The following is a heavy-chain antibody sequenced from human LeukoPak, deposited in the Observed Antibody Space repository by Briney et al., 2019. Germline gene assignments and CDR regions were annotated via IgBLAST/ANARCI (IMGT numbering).Heavy chain of an antibody. CDR2: INHSGST. V-gene: IGHV4-34*01. D-gene: IGHD3-16*01. Sequence: SETLSLTCAVYGGSFSGYYWSWIRQPPGKGLEWIGEINHSGSTNYNPSLKSRVTISVDTSKNQFSLKLSSVTAADTAVYYCARGEYSYGGSYFDSGGKEPLSPVPS. CDR3: ARGEYSYGGSYFDS. CDR1: GGSFSGYY. J-gene: IGHJ4*02.